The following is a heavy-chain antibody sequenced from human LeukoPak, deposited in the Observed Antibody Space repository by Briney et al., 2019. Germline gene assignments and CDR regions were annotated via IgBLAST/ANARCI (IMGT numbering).Heavy chain of an antibody. CDR3: ARYAMWGGDLDY. J-gene: IGHJ4*02. CDR1: GFTLSSYW. V-gene: IGHV3-7*03. D-gene: IGHD2-2*01. Sequence: GGSLRLSCAASGFTLSSYWMTWVRQAPGKGLEWVAKIKPDGSKEYYVDSVKGRFTISRDNAKNSLYLQMNSLRAEDTAVYYCARYAMWGGDLDYWGQGTLVTVSS. CDR2: IKPDGSKE.